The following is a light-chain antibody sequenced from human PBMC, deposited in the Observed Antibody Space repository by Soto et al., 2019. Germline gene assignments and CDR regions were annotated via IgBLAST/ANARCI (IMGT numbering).Light chain of an antibody. J-gene: IGKJ4*01. V-gene: IGKV1-6*01. CDR1: QGIGND. Sequence: AIEMTQSPSSLSASVGDRLTITCRASQGIGNDLVWYQQKLGKAPRLLIYAATSLQSGVPSRFSGSGSGTDFTLTISSLQPEDFATYYCLQDHSYPLTFGGGTKVDI. CDR3: LQDHSYPLT. CDR2: AAT.